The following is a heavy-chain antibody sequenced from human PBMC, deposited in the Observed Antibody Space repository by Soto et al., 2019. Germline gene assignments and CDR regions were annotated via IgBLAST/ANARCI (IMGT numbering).Heavy chain of an antibody. Sequence: QVQLQESGPGLVKPSQTLSLTCTVSGASVSSGLYFWNWIRQLPGKGLQWLGHVHPNVNIYYNPSLQRRFTMSMDTSNNQVSLQLNSVTVADTAVYYCVRVSDPYKCGFWGQGALVTVSS. CDR2: VHPNVNI. D-gene: IGHD6-25*01. CDR1: GASVSSGLYF. CDR3: VRVSDPYKCGF. J-gene: IGHJ4*02. V-gene: IGHV4-31*03.